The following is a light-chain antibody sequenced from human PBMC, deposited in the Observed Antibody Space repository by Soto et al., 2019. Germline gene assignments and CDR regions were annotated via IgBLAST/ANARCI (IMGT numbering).Light chain of an antibody. CDR3: QQHNNWPPIT. CDR2: GAS. CDR1: QSVRSN. V-gene: IGKV3-15*01. J-gene: IGKJ5*01. Sequence: EIVMTQSPATLSVSPGERATLSCRASQSVRSNLAWYQQKPGQAPRLLIYGASTRATGIPARFSGSGSGTEFTLTISSLQSEDFAIYYCQQHNNWPPITFGQGTQLEIK.